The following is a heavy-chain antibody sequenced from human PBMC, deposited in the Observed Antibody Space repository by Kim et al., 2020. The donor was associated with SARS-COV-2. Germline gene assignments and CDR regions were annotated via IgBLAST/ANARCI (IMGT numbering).Heavy chain of an antibody. CDR3: AKLDVLLWFGEMSSFDY. D-gene: IGHD3-10*01. CDR2: ISGSGGST. J-gene: IGHJ4*02. CDR1: GFTFSSYA. V-gene: IGHV3-23*01. Sequence: GGSLRLSCAASGFTFSSYAMSWVRQAPGKGLEWVSAISGSGGSTYYADSVKGRFTISRDNSKNTLYLQMNSLRAEDTAVYYCAKLDVLLWFGEMSSFDYWGQGTLVTVSS.